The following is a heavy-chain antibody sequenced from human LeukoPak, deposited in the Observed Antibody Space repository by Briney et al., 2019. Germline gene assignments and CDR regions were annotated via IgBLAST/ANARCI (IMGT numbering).Heavy chain of an antibody. D-gene: IGHD3-22*01. CDR2: IYYSGST. Sequence: SESLSLTCTVSGYSISSGYYWGWIRQPPGKGLEWIGYIYYSGSTYFNPSLKSRVTMSVDTSKNQFSLRLSSVTAADTAVYYCARDNDYYDSSGYPGSFDTWGQGILVTVSS. CDR3: ARDNDYYDSSGYPGSFDT. CDR1: GYSISSGYY. V-gene: IGHV4-38-2*02. J-gene: IGHJ4*02.